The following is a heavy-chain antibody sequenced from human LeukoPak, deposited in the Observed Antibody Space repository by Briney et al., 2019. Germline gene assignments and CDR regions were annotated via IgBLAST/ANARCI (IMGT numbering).Heavy chain of an antibody. Sequence: SETLSLTCTVSGGSISGYYWSWIRQPPGRGLEWLGYVYSSGSANYNPSLKSRVTISIDTSKNQFSLKLTSMNASDTAVYYCARGSDFWSGYYTPFDYWGQGTLVTVSS. CDR3: ARGSDFWSGYYTPFDY. CDR2: VYSSGSA. V-gene: IGHV4-59*08. J-gene: IGHJ4*02. D-gene: IGHD3-3*01. CDR1: GGSISGYY.